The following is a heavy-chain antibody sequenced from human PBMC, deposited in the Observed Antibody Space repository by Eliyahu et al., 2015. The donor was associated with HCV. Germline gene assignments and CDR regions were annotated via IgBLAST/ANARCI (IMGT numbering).Heavy chain of an antibody. V-gene: IGHV3-15*07. CDR2: IKSKTXGGTT. CDR3: TTDLRDSSGYYYWPFSPTGGAFDI. J-gene: IGHJ3*02. D-gene: IGHD3-22*01. Sequence: EVQLVESGGGLVKPGGSLRLSCAASXFTFXNAWXNWVRPAPGKGLEWVGRIKSKTXGGTTDYAAPVKGRFTISRDDSKNTLYLQMNSLKTEDTAVYYCTTDLRDSSGYYYWPFSPTGGAFDIWGQGTMVTVSS. CDR1: XFTFXNAW.